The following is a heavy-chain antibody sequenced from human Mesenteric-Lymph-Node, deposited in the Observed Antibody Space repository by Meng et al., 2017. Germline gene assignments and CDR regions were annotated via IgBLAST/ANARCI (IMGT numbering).Heavy chain of an antibody. D-gene: IGHD5-18*01. J-gene: IGHJ3*02. CDR3: ATIQLWLESGAFDI. Sequence: GESLKISCAASGFTFSSYAMSWVRQAPGKGLEWVSAISGSGGSTYYADSVKGRFTISRDNSKNTLYLQMNSLRAEDTAVYYCATIQLWLESGAFDIWGQGTMVTVSS. CDR1: GFTFSSYA. CDR2: ISGSGGST. V-gene: IGHV3-23*01.